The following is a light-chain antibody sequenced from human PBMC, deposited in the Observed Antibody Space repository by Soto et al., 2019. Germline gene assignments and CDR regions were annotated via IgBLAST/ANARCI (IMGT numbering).Light chain of an antibody. V-gene: IGLV2-14*01. Sequence: QSVLTQPASVSGSPGQSITITCTGTSSDIGGYDYVSWYQHHPGKAPKVIIYGVTNRPSGVSHRFSGSKSGNTASLTISGLQAEDEANYYCCSYAGRATYVFGGGTKVTVL. CDR3: CSYAGRATYV. CDR2: GVT. CDR1: SSDIGGYDY. J-gene: IGLJ2*01.